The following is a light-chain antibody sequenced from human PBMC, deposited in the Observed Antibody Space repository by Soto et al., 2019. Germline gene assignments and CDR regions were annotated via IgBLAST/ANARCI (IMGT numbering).Light chain of an antibody. CDR3: QTWDTAARVV. CDR2: LSSDGSH. V-gene: IGLV4-69*01. CDR1: SGHSSYA. Sequence: QPVLTQSPSASASLGASVKLTCTLSSGHSSYAIAWHQQQPEKGPRYLMKLSSDGSHSKGDGIPDRFSGSSSGAERYLTITRLQSGDAADYYCQTWDTAARVVFGGRTKLTVL. J-gene: IGLJ2*01.